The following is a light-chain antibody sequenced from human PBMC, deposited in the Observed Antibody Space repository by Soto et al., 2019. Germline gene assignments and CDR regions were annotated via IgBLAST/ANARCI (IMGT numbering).Light chain of an antibody. V-gene: IGKV1-5*01. Sequence: DIQMTQSPSTLSASVGDRVTITCRASQSISSWLAWYQQKPGKAPKLLIYDASSLESGVPSRFSGSGYGTEFTLTISSLQPDDFATYYCQQYNSYWWTVGQGTKVEI. CDR3: QQYNSYWWT. CDR2: DAS. J-gene: IGKJ1*01. CDR1: QSISSW.